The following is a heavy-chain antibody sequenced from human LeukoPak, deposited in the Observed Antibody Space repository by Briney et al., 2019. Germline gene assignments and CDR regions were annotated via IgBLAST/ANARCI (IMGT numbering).Heavy chain of an antibody. Sequence: PSQTLSLTCAVSGGSISSGGYSWSWIRQPPGKGLEWIGYIYHSGSTYYNPSLKSRVTISVDRSKNQFSLKLSSVTAADTAEYYCARFIAVAGPRFDPWGQGTLVTVSS. CDR3: ARFIAVAGPRFDP. D-gene: IGHD6-19*01. V-gene: IGHV4-30-2*01. CDR2: IYHSGST. CDR1: GGSISSGGYS. J-gene: IGHJ5*02.